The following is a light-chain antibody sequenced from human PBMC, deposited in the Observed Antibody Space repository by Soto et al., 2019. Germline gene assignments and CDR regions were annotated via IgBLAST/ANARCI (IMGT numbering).Light chain of an antibody. CDR2: GAS. V-gene: IGKV3-20*01. CDR1: QSVSSSY. CDR3: QQYGSSHALA. J-gene: IGKJ4*01. Sequence: EIVLTQSPGTLSLSPGERATLSCRASQSVSSSYLAWYQQKPGQAPRLLIYGASSRATGIPDRFSGSGSGTVFTLTISRLEPEDFAVYYCQQYGSSHALAYGGGTKVEIK.